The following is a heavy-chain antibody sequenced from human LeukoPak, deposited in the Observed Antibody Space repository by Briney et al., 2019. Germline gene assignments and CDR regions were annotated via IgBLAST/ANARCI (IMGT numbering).Heavy chain of an antibody. J-gene: IGHJ2*01. CDR1: GFTFSSYW. CDR2: INSGGSST. CDR3: ARGGDSYGNWYFDL. Sequence: GGSLRLSCAASGFTFSSYWMHWVRQAPGKGLVWVSRINSGGSSTNCADSVKGRCTISRDNAKNTLYLQMNSLRAEDTAVYYCARGGDSYGNWYFDLWGRGTLVTVSS. V-gene: IGHV3-74*01. D-gene: IGHD5-18*01.